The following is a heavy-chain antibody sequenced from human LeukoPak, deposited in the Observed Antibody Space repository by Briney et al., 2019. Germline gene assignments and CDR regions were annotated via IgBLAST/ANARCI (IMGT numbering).Heavy chain of an antibody. CDR1: GDSVPSDSAA. CDR3: ARGREDPNWFDP. D-gene: IGHD1-26*01. J-gene: IGHJ5*02. V-gene: IGHV6-1*01. Sequence: SQTLSLTCAISGDSVPSDSAAWNWIRQSPSRALEWRRRTYYRSKWYNEYAVSVRSRITISPDTSKIQFSLQLNSVTPEDTAVYYCARGREDPNWFDPWGQGTLVTVSS. CDR2: TYYRSKWYN.